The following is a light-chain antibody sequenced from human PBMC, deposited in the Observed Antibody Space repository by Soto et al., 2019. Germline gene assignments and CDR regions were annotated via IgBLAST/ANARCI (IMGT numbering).Light chain of an antibody. Sequence: DIQMTQSPSSMSASVGDSVTLTCRASHDIGTFLNWYQQRPGEAPKLLIYAASNLKTGVPFRFSGSGSGTEFTLTISSLQPEDFATYYCQQSYSTPFTFGPGTRLEIK. CDR3: QQSYSTPFT. J-gene: IGKJ5*01. V-gene: IGKV1-39*01. CDR2: AAS. CDR1: HDIGTF.